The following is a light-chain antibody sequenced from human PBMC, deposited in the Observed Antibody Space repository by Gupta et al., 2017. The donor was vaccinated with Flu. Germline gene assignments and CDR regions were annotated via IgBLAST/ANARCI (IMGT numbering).Light chain of an antibody. Sequence: VAIARNGTSTDVGSDNYVSWYQHLLGEGPKLVIYDVSERPSGSPDCFSGSKSSNTASLTVSGLQAEDEADYFCSSYAGDTNHVVFGGGTKLVVL. CDR2: DVS. CDR3: SSYAGDTNHVV. CDR1: STDVGSDNY. J-gene: IGLJ2*01. V-gene: IGLV2-8*01.